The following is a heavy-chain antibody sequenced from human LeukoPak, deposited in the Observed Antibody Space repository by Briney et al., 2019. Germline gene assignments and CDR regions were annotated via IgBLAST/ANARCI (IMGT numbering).Heavy chain of an antibody. J-gene: IGHJ4*02. CDR1: GFTFSNAW. V-gene: IGHV3-15*01. CDR2: IKSKIHGGTT. CDR3: STLGYDLDY. Sequence: GGSLRLSCAASGFTFSNAWMSWVRPVPGKGLEWVGRIKSKIHGGTTDYIVSVRGRFTISRDDSEDTLYLQMNILKTEDTAIYYCSTLGYDLDYWGQGTLVTVSS. D-gene: IGHD5-12*01.